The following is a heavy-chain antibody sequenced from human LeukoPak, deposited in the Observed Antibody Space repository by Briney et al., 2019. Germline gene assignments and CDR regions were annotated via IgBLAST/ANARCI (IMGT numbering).Heavy chain of an antibody. Sequence: GGSLRLSCAASGFTFSSYAMSWVRQAPGKGLEWVSVIYSGGSTYYADPVKGRFTISRDNSKNTLYLQMNSLRAEDTAVYYCALWFGELYAFDIWGQGTMVTVSS. CDR2: IYSGGST. V-gene: IGHV3-66*01. CDR1: GFTFSSYA. J-gene: IGHJ3*02. CDR3: ALWFGELYAFDI. D-gene: IGHD3-10*01.